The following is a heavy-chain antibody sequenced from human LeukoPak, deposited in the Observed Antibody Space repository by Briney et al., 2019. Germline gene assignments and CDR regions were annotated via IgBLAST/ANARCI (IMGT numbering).Heavy chain of an antibody. CDR2: MNPNSGNT. Sequence: ASVKVSCKASGYTFTNSDINWVRQATGQGLEWMGWMNPNSGNTGYAQKFQGRITITKNTSISTAYMEPSSLRSEDTAMYYCARADQWDGYKYYFDYWGQGTLVTVSS. J-gene: IGHJ4*02. CDR3: ARADQWDGYKYYFDY. D-gene: IGHD5-24*01. V-gene: IGHV1-8*01. CDR1: GYTFTNSD.